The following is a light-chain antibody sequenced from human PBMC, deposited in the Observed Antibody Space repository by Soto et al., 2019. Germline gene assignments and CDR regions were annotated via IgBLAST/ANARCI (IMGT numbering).Light chain of an antibody. CDR3: QQYNSWPPIT. Sequence: EVVMTQSPATLSVSPGERATLSCRASESVSRNLAWYQQKPGQAPRLLIYDASTRATGIPDRFSGGGSGTEFTLTISSLQSEDFVVYYCQQYNSWPPITFGPGTRLEIK. CDR1: ESVSRN. V-gene: IGKV3-15*01. J-gene: IGKJ5*01. CDR2: DAS.